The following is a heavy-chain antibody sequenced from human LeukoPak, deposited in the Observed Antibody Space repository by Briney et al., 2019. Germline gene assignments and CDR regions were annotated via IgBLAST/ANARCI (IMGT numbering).Heavy chain of an antibody. CDR2: IYYSGST. V-gene: IGHV4-34*01. D-gene: IGHD2-15*01. CDR1: GGSFSGYY. Sequence: KPSETLSLTCAVYGGSFSGYYWGWIRQPPGKGLEWIGSIYYSGSTYYNPSLKSRVTISVDTSKNQFSLKLSSVTAADTAVYYCARGIALRDYYYYMDVWGKGTTVTVSS. J-gene: IGHJ6*03. CDR3: ARGIALRDYYYYMDV.